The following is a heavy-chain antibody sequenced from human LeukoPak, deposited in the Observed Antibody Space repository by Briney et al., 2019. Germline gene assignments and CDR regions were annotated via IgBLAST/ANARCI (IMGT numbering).Heavy chain of an antibody. V-gene: IGHV3-23*01. Sequence: GGSLRLSCAASGFTFSSYAMSWVRQPPGNGLEWVSAISGSGGSTYYADSVKGRFTISRDNSKNTLYLQMNSLRAEDTAVYYCAKRGEVVSKYFDSWGQGTLVTVSS. J-gene: IGHJ4*02. CDR2: ISGSGGST. D-gene: IGHD3-10*01. CDR3: AKRGEVVSKYFDS. CDR1: GFTFSSYA.